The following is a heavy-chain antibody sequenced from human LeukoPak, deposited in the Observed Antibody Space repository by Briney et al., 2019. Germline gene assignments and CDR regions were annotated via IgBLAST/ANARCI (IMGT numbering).Heavy chain of an antibody. CDR2: IHYTGNT. V-gene: IGHV4-59*02. CDR3: ARGYGSGSYNNFNQ. D-gene: IGHD3-10*01. CDR1: GASVRGYY. Sequence: SETLSLTCTVSGASVRGYYWSWIRQPPGKGLEWIGYIHYTGNTDYNPSLTSRVTTSVDTSKNQFSLMLTSVTAADTAVYYCARGYGSGSYNNFNQWGQGLLVAVSS. J-gene: IGHJ4*02.